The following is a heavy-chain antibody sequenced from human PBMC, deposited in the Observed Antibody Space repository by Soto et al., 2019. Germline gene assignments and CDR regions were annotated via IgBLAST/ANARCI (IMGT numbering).Heavy chain of an antibody. CDR2: ISSSGSTI. J-gene: IGHJ4*02. Sequence: GGSLRLSCAASGFTFSSYAMSWIRQAPGKGLEWVSYISSSGSTIYYADSVKGRFTISRDNAKNSLYLQMNSLRAEDTAVYYCARDPPSYNPSKLDYWGQGTLVTVSS. V-gene: IGHV3-11*01. D-gene: IGHD1-20*01. CDR3: ARDPPSYNPSKLDY. CDR1: GFTFSSYA.